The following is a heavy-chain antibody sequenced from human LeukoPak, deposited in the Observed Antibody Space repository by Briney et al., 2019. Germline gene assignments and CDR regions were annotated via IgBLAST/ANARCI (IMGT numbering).Heavy chain of an antibody. CDR3: ARGGDYDLAFDI. CDR2: IYYSGST. D-gene: IGHD5-12*01. V-gene: IGHV4-39*01. Sequence: PSETLSLTCTVSGGSISSSSYYWAWIRQPPGKGLEWIGSIYYSGSTYYNPSLKSRVTISVDTSKNQFSLNLGSVTAADTAVYYCARGGDYDLAFDIWGQGTMVTVSS. CDR1: GGSISSSSYY. J-gene: IGHJ3*02.